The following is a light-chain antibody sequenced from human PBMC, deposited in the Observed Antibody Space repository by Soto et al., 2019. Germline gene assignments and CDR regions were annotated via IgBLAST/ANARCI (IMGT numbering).Light chain of an antibody. CDR3: QKRGKWPEIT. CDR2: DAS. J-gene: IGKJ3*01. Sequence: EIVLTQSPATLSLSPGERATLSCRASQTVSSYLAWYQQKPGQAPRLLIYDASNRATGIPPRFSGSGSGTDFPLPISSLEPEDFAVYYCQKRGKWPEITFGPGTKVDIK. CDR1: QTVSSY. V-gene: IGKV3-11*01.